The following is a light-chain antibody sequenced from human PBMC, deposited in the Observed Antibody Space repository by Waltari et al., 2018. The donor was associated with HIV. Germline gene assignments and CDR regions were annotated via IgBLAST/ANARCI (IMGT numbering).Light chain of an antibody. V-gene: IGKV1-5*03. CDR2: GVS. J-gene: IGKJ1*01. CDR1: QSVGSW. CDR3: QQYNTYYWI. Sequence: DIQMTQSPSALSASVGDRVTITCRASQSVGSWLAWYQHKPGKAPKLLIYGVSTLESGVPSRFSGSGSGTEFTLTISSLQPDDFATYYCQQYNTYYWIFGQGTKVEIK.